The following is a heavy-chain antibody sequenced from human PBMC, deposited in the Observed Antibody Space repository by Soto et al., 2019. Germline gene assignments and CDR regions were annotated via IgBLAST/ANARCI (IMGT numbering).Heavy chain of an antibody. J-gene: IGHJ4*02. Sequence: VQLVQSGAEIRKTGASVMLSCKASGITYNTYAIHWVRQAPGQGLEWMGWINVGNGDTRYSQIFEGRVTLARDTAANTVYMDLGGLKAEDTGVYYCARAISGYVTWVQGTLLTVSS. CDR1: GITYNTYA. CDR2: INVGNGDT. V-gene: IGHV1-3*01. D-gene: IGHD5-12*01. CDR3: ARAISGYVT.